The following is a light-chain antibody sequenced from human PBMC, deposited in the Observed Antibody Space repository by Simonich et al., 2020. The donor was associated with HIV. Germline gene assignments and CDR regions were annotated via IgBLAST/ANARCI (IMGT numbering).Light chain of an antibody. V-gene: IGKV3-11*01. J-gene: IGKJ3*01. CDR3: QHREA. CDR2: DAS. Sequence: EIVLTQSPGTLYLSPGQRATLSCRSSMSVDSSFLAWYQQKPGLAPRLLISDASNRATGIPARFSGSGSGTDFTLTISSLEPEDFAVYYCQHREAFGPGTKVDIK. CDR1: MSVDSSF.